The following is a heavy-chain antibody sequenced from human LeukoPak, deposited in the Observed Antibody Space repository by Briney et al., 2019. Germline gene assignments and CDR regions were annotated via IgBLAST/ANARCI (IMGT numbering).Heavy chain of an antibody. J-gene: IGHJ3*02. CDR2: ISAYNGNT. CDR3: ARDLKWFRELYYAFDI. D-gene: IGHD3-10*01. Sequence: ASVKVSCKASGYTFTSYGISWVRQAPGQGLEWMGWISAYNGNTNYAQKLQGRVTMTTDTSTSTAYMELRSLRSDDTAVYYCARDLKWFRELYYAFDIWGQGTMVTVSS. V-gene: IGHV1-18*01. CDR1: GYTFTSYG.